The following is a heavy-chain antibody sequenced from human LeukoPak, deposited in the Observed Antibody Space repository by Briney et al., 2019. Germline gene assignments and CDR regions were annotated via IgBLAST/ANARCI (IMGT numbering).Heavy chain of an antibody. Sequence: PSETLSLTCAVYGGSFSGYYWSWIRQPPGKGLEWIGEINHSGSTNYNPSLKSRVTISVDTSKNQFSLKLSSVTAADTAVYYCARVLGASEDYLWGSFRFWGQGTLVTVSS. J-gene: IGHJ4*02. CDR3: ARVLGASEDYLWGSFRF. V-gene: IGHV4-34*01. CDR2: INHSGST. D-gene: IGHD3-16*02. CDR1: GGSFSGYY.